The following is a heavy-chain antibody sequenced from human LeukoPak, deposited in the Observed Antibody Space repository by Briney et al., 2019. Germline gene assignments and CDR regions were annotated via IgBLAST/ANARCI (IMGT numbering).Heavy chain of an antibody. V-gene: IGHV1-69*06. CDR2: IIPIFGTA. D-gene: IGHD3-10*01. CDR3: ASGSPYFDY. J-gene: IGHJ4*02. Sequence: SVKVSCKASGYTFTNSYIHWVRQAPGQGLEWMGGIIPIFGTANYAQKFQGRVTITADKSTSTAYMELSSLRSEDTAVYYCASGSPYFDYWGQGTLVTVSS. CDR1: GYTFTNSY.